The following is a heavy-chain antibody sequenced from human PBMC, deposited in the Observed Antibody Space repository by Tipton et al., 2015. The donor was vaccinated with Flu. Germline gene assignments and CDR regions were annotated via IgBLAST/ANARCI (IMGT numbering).Heavy chain of an antibody. D-gene: IGHD1-26*01. CDR3: ARSGSYYMSHFDD. CDR1: GGTFNNYA. CDR2: IVPIFGTA. Sequence: QLVQSGPEVKKPGSSVKVSCKASGGTFNNYAISWVRQAPGKGLEWMGGIVPIFGTANYAQRFQGRVTITADVFTSTAYMEMSNLRSDDTAVYYCARSGSYYMSHFDDWGQGTLVTVSS. J-gene: IGHJ4*02. V-gene: IGHV1-69*01.